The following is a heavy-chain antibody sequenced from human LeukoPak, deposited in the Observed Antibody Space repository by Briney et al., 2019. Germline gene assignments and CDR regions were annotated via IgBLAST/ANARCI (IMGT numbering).Heavy chain of an antibody. CDR1: GYTFTGYY. D-gene: IGHD2-15*01. V-gene: IGHV1-2*04. Sequence: ASVKVSCKASGYTFTGYYMHWVRQAPGQGLEWMGWINPNSGGTNYAQKFQGWVTMTRDTSISTDYMELSRLRSDDTAVYYCARGSDIVVVVAASPPDYWGQGTLVTVSS. CDR2: INPNSGGT. CDR3: ARGSDIVVVVAASPPDY. J-gene: IGHJ4*02.